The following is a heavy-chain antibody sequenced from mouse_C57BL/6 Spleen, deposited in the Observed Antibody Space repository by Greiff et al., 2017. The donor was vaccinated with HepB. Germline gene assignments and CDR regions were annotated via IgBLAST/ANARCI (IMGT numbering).Heavy chain of an antibody. J-gene: IGHJ1*03. Sequence: EVKLVESEGGLVQPGSSMKLSCTASGFTFSDYYMAWVRQVPEKGLEWVANINYDGSSTYYLDSLKSRFIISRDNAKNILYLQMSSLKSEDTATYYCARGNHYYGSSYGYFDVWGTGTTVTVSS. D-gene: IGHD1-1*01. CDR1: GFTFSDYY. V-gene: IGHV5-16*01. CDR3: ARGNHYYGSSYGYFDV. CDR2: INYDGSST.